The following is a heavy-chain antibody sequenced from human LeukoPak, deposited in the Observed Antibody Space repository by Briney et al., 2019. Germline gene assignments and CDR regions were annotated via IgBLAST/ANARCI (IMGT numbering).Heavy chain of an antibody. V-gene: IGHV1-2*02. D-gene: IGHD7-27*01. CDR1: GYTFTAYY. J-gene: IGHJ2*01. Sequence: ASVKVSCKASGYTFTAYYIHWVRQAPGQGLEWIGWISPNSGGTDYAQKFQGRVTMTRDTSISTTYVELSSLTSDDTAVYYCAIQPWGSGNNWYFDLWGRGTLVTVSS. CDR2: ISPNSGGT. CDR3: AIQPWGSGNNWYFDL.